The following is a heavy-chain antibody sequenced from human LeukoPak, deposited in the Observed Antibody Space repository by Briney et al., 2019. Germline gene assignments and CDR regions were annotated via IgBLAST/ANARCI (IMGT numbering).Heavy chain of an antibody. CDR3: ARLRGSSGWPPNPYYYYGMDA. D-gene: IGHD6-19*01. J-gene: IGHJ6*02. CDR2: ISSSSSYI. Sequence: GGSLRLSCAASGFTFSSYSMNWVRQAPGKGLEWVSSISSSSSYIYYADSVKGRFTISRDNAKNSLYLQMNSLRAEDTAVYYCARLRGSSGWPPNPYYYYGMDAWGQGTTVTVSS. CDR1: GFTFSSYS. V-gene: IGHV3-21*01.